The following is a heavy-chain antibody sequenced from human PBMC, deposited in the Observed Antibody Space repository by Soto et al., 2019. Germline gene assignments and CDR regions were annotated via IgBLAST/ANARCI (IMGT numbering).Heavy chain of an antibody. J-gene: IGHJ4*02. CDR2: ISYDGRNK. CDR3: FRDRGLAAGRVYVFYC. V-gene: IGHV3-30*04. CDR1: GFTFSDHP. D-gene: IGHD3-10*01. Sequence: ESGGGVVQPGTSLRLSCSASGFTFSDHPMYWVRQAPGKGLEWVAVISYDGRNKFYADSVKGRFTITRDNSKNMLYLQMNSLIDDETAVCHFFRDRGLAAGRVYVFYCWGQGTLVTVSS.